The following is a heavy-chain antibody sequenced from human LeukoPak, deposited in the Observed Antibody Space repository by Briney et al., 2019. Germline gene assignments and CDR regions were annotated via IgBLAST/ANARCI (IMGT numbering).Heavy chain of an antibody. CDR2: VGTDGDT. Sequence: QPGGSLRLSCAASGFTFRRYDTHWVRQVTGKGLEWVSGVGTDGDTDYSGSVKGRFTISRENAQNTLYLQMNSLRAGDTAVYYCARVDSGENYGMDVWGQGATVTVSS. CDR3: ARVDSGENYGMDV. J-gene: IGHJ6*01. D-gene: IGHD3-10*01. CDR1: GFTFRRYD. V-gene: IGHV3-13*01.